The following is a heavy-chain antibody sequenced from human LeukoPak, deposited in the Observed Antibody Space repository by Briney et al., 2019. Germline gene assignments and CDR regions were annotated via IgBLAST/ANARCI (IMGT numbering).Heavy chain of an antibody. CDR3: AKIRTHNWNDLPLDY. CDR2: ISGSGGST. V-gene: IGHV3-23*01. Sequence: PGGSLRLSCAASGFTFSSYAMSWVRQAPGKGLEWVSAISGSGGSTYYADSAKGRFTISRDNSKNTLYLQMNSLRAEDTAVYYCAKIRTHNWNDLPLDYWGRGTLVTVSS. CDR1: GFTFSSYA. J-gene: IGHJ4*02. D-gene: IGHD1-20*01.